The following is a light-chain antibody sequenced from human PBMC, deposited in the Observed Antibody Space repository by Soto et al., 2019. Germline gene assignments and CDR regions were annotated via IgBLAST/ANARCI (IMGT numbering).Light chain of an antibody. V-gene: IGLV1-47*01. CDR2: KND. CDR1: SSNIGKNH. J-gene: IGLJ2*01. CDR3: AVWDDSLSGVV. Sequence: QSVVTQPPSASGTPGQRVTISCSGSSSNIGKNHVYWHQQLPGTAPKVLIYKNDQRPSGVPDRFSGSKSGTSASLAISGLRSEDEAEYYCAVWDDSLSGVVIGGGTKLTVL.